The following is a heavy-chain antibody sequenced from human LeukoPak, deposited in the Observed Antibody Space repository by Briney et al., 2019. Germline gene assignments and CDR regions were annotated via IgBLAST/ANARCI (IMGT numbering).Heavy chain of an antibody. D-gene: IGHD4-17*01. J-gene: IGHJ4*02. CDR2: INHSGST. Sequence: SETLSLTCAVYGGSFSGYYWSWIRQPPGKGLEWIGEINHSGSTNYNPSLKSRVTISVDTSKNQFSLKLSSVTAADTAVYYCARSLLDGDYLPGYWGQGTLVTVSS. CDR1: GGSFSGYY. V-gene: IGHV4-34*01. CDR3: ARSLLDGDYLPGY.